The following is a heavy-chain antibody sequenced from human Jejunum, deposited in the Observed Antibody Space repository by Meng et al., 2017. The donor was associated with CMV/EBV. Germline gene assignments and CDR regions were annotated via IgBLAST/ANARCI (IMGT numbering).Heavy chain of an antibody. V-gene: IGHV3-15*01. CDR1: NNAW. CDR3: TTAGTRVGLYGVPDGGGF. Sequence: NNAWMSWVRQAPGKGLEWVGRIKSNSEGGKTDYPAVVKGRFTVSRDESKMMVYLQMDSLRIEDTGVYYCTTAGTRVGLYGVPDGGGFWGQGTVVTVSS. J-gene: IGHJ4*02. CDR2: IKSNSEGGKT. D-gene: IGHD1-1*01.